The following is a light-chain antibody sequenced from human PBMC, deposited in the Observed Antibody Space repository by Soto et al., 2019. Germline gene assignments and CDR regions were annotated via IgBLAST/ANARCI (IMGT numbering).Light chain of an antibody. CDR3: QQAFRFPHT. CDR2: VAS. CDR1: QAINGW. J-gene: IGKJ2*01. Sequence: DIQMTQSPPSVSASVGDRVTITCRASQAINGWLSWYQQKPGKAPKLPISVASRLESGVPSRFSGSGAGTEFSLTVTSLQPEDFATYYCQQAFRFPHTFGQGTRLEI. V-gene: IGKV1-12*01.